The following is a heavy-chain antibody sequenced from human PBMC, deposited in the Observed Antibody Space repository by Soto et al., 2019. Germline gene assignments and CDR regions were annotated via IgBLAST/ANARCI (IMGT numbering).Heavy chain of an antibody. CDR1: GYTFTSYY. D-gene: IGHD2-21*01. CDR3: VSRGTYGDGAFDI. CDR2: INPSGGST. V-gene: IGHV1-46*01. Sequence: QVQLVQSGAEVKKPGASVKVSCKASGYTFTSYYMHWVRQAPGQGLEWMGIINPSGGSTSYAQKFQGRVTMTRDTSTSTVYMELSSLRSEDTAVYYCVSRGTYGDGAFDIWGQGTMVTVSS. J-gene: IGHJ3*02.